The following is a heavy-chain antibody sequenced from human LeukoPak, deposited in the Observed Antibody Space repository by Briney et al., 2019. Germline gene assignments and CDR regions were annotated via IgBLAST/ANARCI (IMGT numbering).Heavy chain of an antibody. D-gene: IGHD6-19*01. CDR3: ASKIAVAGTHDAFDI. V-gene: IGHV3-33*01. CDR2: IWYDGSNK. J-gene: IGHJ3*02. CDR1: GFTFGSYG. Sequence: GGSLRLSCAASGFTFGSYGMHWVRQAPGKGLEWVAVIWYDGSNKYYADSVKGRFTISRDNSKNTLYLQMNSLRAEDTAVYYCASKIAVAGTHDAFDIWGQGTMVTVSS.